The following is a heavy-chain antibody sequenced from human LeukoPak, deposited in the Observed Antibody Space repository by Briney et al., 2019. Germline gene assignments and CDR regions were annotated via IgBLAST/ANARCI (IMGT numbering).Heavy chain of an antibody. CDR3: ARMPPLTYYYDSSGYPGFDI. Sequence: SGPTLVNPTETLTLTCTVSGFSLSNARMGVRWIRQPPGKALEWLAHIFSNDEKSYSTSLKSRLTISKDTSKSQVVLTMTNIDPVDTATYYCARMPPLTYYYDSSGYPGFDIWGQGTMVTVSS. V-gene: IGHV2-26*01. CDR2: IFSNDEK. D-gene: IGHD3-22*01. J-gene: IGHJ3*02. CDR1: GFSLSNARMG.